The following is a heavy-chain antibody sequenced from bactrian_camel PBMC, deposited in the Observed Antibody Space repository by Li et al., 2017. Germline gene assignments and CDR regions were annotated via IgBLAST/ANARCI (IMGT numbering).Heavy chain of an antibody. CDR1: GDPARRNC. Sequence: QLVESGGGEVQAGESLRLSCAASGDPARRNCMSWFRRLPGGKGREGVAVINLVRGITYYADSVKGRFTISKDNAKSTLYLQMNTLKPEDTAMYYCAAGRPGSGCVFDHWGQGTQVTVS. J-gene: IGHJ4*01. V-gene: IGHV3S28*01. D-gene: IGHD3*01. CDR2: INLVRGIT. CDR3: AAGRPGSGCVFDH.